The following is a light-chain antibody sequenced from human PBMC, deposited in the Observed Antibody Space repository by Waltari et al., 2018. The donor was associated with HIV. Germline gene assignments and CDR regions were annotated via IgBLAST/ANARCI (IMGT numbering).Light chain of an antibody. J-gene: IGLJ1*01. CDR3: SSHTTSSTLYV. CDR2: KVN. CDR1: SSDIGYYDS. V-gene: IGLV2-14*01. Sequence: QSALTQPASVSGSPGQSITISCTGTSSDIGYYDSVSWYQQHPGKAPNLMIYKVNNPPAGSSNRFSGSKSGNTASLTISGLQAEDEADYYCSSHTTSSTLYVFGTGTKVTVL.